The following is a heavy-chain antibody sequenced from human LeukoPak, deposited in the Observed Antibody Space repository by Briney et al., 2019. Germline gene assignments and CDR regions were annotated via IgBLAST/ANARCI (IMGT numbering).Heavy chain of an antibody. CDR2: INPNSGGT. CDR1: GYTFTGYY. V-gene: IGHV1-2*02. D-gene: IGHD2-2*01. J-gene: IGHJ5*02. Sequence: ASVTVSCTASGYTFTGYYMHWVRQAPGQGLEWMGWINPNSGGTNYAQKFQGRVTMTRDTSISTAYMELSSLRSEDTAMYYCARGVTGHYCSTTSCHWRAWFDPWGQGTLVTVSS. CDR3: ARGVTGHYCSTTSCHWRAWFDP.